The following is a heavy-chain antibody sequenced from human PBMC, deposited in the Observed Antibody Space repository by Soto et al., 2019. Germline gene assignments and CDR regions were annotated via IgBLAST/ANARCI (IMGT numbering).Heavy chain of an antibody. CDR1: GYIFTSYA. Sequence: ASVKVSCKASGYIFTSYAMHWVRQAPGQRREWMGWINAGNGNTKYSQKFQGRVTITRDTSASTAYMELSSLRSEDTAVYYCARVGAAAGPYYFDYWGQGTLVTVSS. J-gene: IGHJ4*02. CDR2: INAGNGNT. CDR3: ARVGAAAGPYYFDY. V-gene: IGHV1-3*01. D-gene: IGHD6-13*01.